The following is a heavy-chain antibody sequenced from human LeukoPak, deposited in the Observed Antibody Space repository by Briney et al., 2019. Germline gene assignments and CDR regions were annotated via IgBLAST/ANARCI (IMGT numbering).Heavy chain of an antibody. J-gene: IGHJ4*02. CDR2: MNPNSGNT. CDR3: ARALYGDYAFDY. CDR1: GYTFTSYD. Sequence: ASVKVSCKASGYTFTSYDINWVRQATGQGLEWMGWMNPNSGNTGYAQKFQGRVTMTRNTSISTAYMELSSLRSEDTAVYYCARALYGDYAFDYWGQGTPVTVSS. V-gene: IGHV1-8*01. D-gene: IGHD4-17*01.